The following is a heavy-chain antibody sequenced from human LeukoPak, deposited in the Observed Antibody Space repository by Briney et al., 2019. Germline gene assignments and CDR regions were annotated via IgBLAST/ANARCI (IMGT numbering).Heavy chain of an antibody. CDR3: ARSMVGATNWFDP. CDR2: IYYSGST. CDR1: GGSISSSSYY. J-gene: IGHJ5*02. D-gene: IGHD1-26*01. V-gene: IGHV4-39*07. Sequence: SETLSLTCTVSGGSISSSSYYWGWIRQPPGKGLEWIGSIYYSGSTNYNPSLKSRVTISVDTSKNQFSLKLSSVTAADTAVYYCARSMVGATNWFDPWGQGTLVTVSS.